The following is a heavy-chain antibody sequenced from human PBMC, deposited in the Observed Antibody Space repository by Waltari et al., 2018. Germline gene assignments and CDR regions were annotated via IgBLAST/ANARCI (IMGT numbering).Heavy chain of an antibody. D-gene: IGHD1-1*01. Sequence: EVQLVQSGAEVKKPGATVKISCKASGSTFPAYYMHWGQQAPGKGLEWMGRVDPEDGETIYAEKFQGRVTITADTSTDTAYMELSSLRSEDTAVYYCATSMSGGTGYWGQGTLVTVSS. J-gene: IGHJ4*02. CDR2: VDPEDGET. CDR3: ATSMSGGTGY. V-gene: IGHV1-69-2*01. CDR1: GSTFPAYY.